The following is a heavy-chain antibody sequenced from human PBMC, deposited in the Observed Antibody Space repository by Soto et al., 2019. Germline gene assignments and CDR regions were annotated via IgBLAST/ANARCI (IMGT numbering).Heavy chain of an antibody. CDR1: DASTNKLY. CDR3: ARHKPNKWNDILDAFDI. V-gene: IGHV4-59*08. Sequence: HVQLQETGPRLVKPSETLTLTCSVSDASTNKLYWCWIRQAPGKGLEWIGHIHSTGRTKYSPSLKRRLTVSIDPPKTSLTLNMTSVTAADTAVYFCARHKPNKWNDILDAFDIWGQGTMVTVSS. D-gene: IGHD1-20*01. CDR2: IHSTGRT. J-gene: IGHJ3*02.